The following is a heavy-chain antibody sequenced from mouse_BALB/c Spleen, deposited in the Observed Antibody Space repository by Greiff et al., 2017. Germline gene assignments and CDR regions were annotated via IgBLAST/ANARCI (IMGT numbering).Heavy chain of an antibody. CDR2: ISYDGSN. Sequence: EVKLVESGPGLVKPSQSLSLTCSVTGYSITSGYFWYWIRQFPGNKLEWMGYISYDGSNNYNPSLKNRTSITRDTSKNHFFLKLNSVTTEDTATYYCARKGYKDYYAMDYWGQGTSVTVSS. CDR1: GYSITSGYF. CDR3: ARKGYKDYYAMDY. D-gene: IGHD3-1*01. V-gene: IGHV3-6*02. J-gene: IGHJ4*01.